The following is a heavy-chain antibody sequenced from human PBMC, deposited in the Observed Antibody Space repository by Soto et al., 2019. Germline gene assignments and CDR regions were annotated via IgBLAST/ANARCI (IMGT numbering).Heavy chain of an antibody. CDR1: GGTFSSYA. CDR2: IIPIFGTA. CDR3: ARASPLDYYDSSGYSPLDY. V-gene: IGHV1-69*06. Sequence: SVKVSCKASGGTFSSYAISWVRQAPGQGLEWMGGIIPIFGTANYAQKFQGRVTITADKSTSTAYMELSSLRSEDTAVYYCARASPLDYYDSSGYSPLDYWGQGTLVTVSS. D-gene: IGHD3-22*01. J-gene: IGHJ4*02.